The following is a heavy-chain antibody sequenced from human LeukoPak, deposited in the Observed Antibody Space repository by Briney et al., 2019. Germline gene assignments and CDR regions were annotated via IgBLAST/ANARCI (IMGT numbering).Heavy chain of an antibody. Sequence: SETLSLTCTVSGGSINSYYSSWIRQPPGKGLEWIGYIYYSVSTNYHTSLKSLVTISVDTSKNQFSLKLSSVPAADTAVYYCARNIGYAFDIWGQGTMVTVSS. CDR2: IYYSVST. CDR3: ARNIGYAFDI. D-gene: IGHD2/OR15-2a*01. V-gene: IGHV4-59*01. CDR1: GGSINSYY. J-gene: IGHJ3*02.